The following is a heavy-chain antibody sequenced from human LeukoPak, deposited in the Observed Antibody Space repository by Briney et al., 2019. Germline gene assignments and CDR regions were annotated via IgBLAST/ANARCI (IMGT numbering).Heavy chain of an antibody. CDR1: GGTFSSYA. Sequence: SVKVSCKASGGTFSSYAISWVRQAPGQGLEWMGGIIPIFGTANYAQKFQGRVTITTDESTSTAYMELSSLRSEDTAVYYCATAPRLLWFGELPMGFDYWGQGTLVTVSS. V-gene: IGHV1-69*05. D-gene: IGHD3-10*01. CDR2: IIPIFGTA. J-gene: IGHJ4*02. CDR3: ATAPRLLWFGELPMGFDY.